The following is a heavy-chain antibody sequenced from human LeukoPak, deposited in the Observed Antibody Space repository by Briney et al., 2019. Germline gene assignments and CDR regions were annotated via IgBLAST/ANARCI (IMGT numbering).Heavy chain of an antibody. CDR1: GFTFSDHY. Sequence: GGSLRLSCAASGFTFSDHYMDWVRQAPGKGLEWVSGISWNSGNTGYADSVKGRFTISRDNAKNSLYLQMDSLRAEDTAFYYCGKASSGYYSAILHWGQGTLVTVSS. CDR2: ISWNSGNT. V-gene: IGHV3-9*01. D-gene: IGHD3-22*01. J-gene: IGHJ4*02. CDR3: GKASSGYYSAILH.